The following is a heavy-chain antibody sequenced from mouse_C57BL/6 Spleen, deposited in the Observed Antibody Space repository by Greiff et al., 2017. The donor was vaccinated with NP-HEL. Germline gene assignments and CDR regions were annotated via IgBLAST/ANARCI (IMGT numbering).Heavy chain of an antibody. CDR3: ARGAYDGYPY. J-gene: IGHJ3*01. CDR2: INPNNGGT. CDR1: GYTFTDYY. D-gene: IGHD2-3*01. V-gene: IGHV1-26*01. Sequence: EVQLQQSGPELVKPGASVKISCKASGYTFTDYYMNWVKQSHGKSLEWIGDINPNNGGTSYNQKFKGKATLTVDKSSSTAYMELRSLKSEDSAVYYCARGAYDGYPYWGQGTLVTVSA.